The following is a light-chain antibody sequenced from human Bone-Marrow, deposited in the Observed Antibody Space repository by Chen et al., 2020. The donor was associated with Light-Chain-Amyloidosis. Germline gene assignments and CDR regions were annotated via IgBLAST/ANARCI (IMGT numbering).Light chain of an antibody. CDR1: QTISSNY. V-gene: IGKV3-20*01. Sequence: DIVFSPSPGTLSFSPGKGDNLSCRASQTISSNYLTWYHQKFGQAPRLLIYGSSSRATGIPDRFTGSGSGTDFTITINRLEPEDFAMYYCQQYGNSPLTFGGGTKVEIK. CDR3: QQYGNSPLT. J-gene: IGKJ4*01. CDR2: GSS.